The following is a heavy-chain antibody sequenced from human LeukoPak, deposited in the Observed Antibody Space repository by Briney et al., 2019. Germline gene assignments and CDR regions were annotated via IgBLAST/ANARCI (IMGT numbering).Heavy chain of an antibody. V-gene: IGHV3-30*18. J-gene: IGHJ4*02. D-gene: IGHD3-3*01. CDR1: GFTFSSYG. CDR2: ISYDGSNK. CDR3: AKEGSFLGWLFSSHWLDY. Sequence: GGSLRLSCAASGFTFSSYGMHWVRQAPGKGLEWVAVISYDGSNKYYADSVKGRFTISRDNSKNTLYLQMNSLRAEDTAVYYCAKEGSFLGWLFSSHWLDYWGQGTLVTVSP.